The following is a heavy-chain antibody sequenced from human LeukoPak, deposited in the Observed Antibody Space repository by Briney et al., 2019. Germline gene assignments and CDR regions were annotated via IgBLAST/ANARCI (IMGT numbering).Heavy chain of an antibody. J-gene: IGHJ6*02. CDR3: ARAGRSTGGYYYGSGSYYRGLVGKYYYYGMDV. D-gene: IGHD3-10*01. Sequence: GGSLRLSCAASGFTFSSYWMSWVRQAPGKGLEWVANIKQDGSEKYYVDSVKGRFTISRDNAKNSLYLQMNSLRAEDTAVYYCARAGRSTGGYYYGSGSYYRGLVGKYYYYGMDVWGQGTTVTVS. CDR1: GFTFSSYW. CDR2: IKQDGSEK. V-gene: IGHV3-7*01.